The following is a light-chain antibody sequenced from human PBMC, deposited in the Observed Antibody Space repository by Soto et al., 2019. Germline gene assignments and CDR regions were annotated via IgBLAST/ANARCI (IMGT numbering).Light chain of an antibody. CDR2: GAS. Sequence: EIVMTQSPATLSVSPGERATLSCRASQSVGSNLAWYQQKPGQAPRLLIYGASTSATGIPARFSGSGSGTEVTLTISSLQSEDFAICFCQQYNNWPPDRTFGQGTKVEIK. CDR3: QQYNNWPPDRT. J-gene: IGKJ1*01. V-gene: IGKV3-15*01. CDR1: QSVGSN.